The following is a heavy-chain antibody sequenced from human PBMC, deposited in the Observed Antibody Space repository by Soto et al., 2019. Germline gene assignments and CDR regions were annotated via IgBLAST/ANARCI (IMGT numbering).Heavy chain of an antibody. D-gene: IGHD2-15*01. J-gene: IGHJ4*02. CDR2: INSDGGIT. CDR1: GFTFSSYW. V-gene: IGHV3-74*01. CDR3: ARVAILSPGDFDY. Sequence: EVQLVESGGGLVQPGGSLRLSCAVSGFTFSSYWMHWVRQAPGKGLVWVSRINSDGGITSYADSLKGRFTISRDNAKNRGGRQMNSLRGEDTAVYYCARVAILSPGDFDYWGQGTLVTVSS.